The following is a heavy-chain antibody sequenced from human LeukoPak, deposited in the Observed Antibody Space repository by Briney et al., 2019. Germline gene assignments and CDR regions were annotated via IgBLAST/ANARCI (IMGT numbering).Heavy chain of an antibody. J-gene: IGHJ6*03. V-gene: IGHV3-74*01. Sequence: GGSLRLSCAASGFTFSSYWMHWVRQAPGKGLVWVSRINTDGSSTSYADSVKGRFTISRDNAKNTLYLQMNSLRAEDTAVYYCARDPYYYYYMDVWGKGTTVTVSS. CDR3: ARDPYYYYYMDV. CDR2: INTDGSST. CDR1: GFTFSSYW.